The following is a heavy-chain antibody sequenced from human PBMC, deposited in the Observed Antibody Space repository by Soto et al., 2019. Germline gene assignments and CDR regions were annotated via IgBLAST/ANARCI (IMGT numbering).Heavy chain of an antibody. V-gene: IGHV4-59*08. Sequence: QVQLQESGPGLVKPSETLSLNCTVSGGSISSHYWSWIRQPPGKGLEYIGYIYYTGSTNYNPSLKSRVTISVDTSKNQFSLKLTSVTAADTAVYYCARLGYLREIDFWGQGTLVTVSS. D-gene: IGHD5-12*01. J-gene: IGHJ4*02. CDR2: IYYTGST. CDR3: ARLGYLREIDF. CDR1: GGSISSHY.